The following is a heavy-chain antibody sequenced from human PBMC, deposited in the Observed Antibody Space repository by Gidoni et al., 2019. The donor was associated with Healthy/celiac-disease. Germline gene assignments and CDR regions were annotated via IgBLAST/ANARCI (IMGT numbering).Heavy chain of an antibody. Sequence: QVQLVQSGAEVKKPGSSVKVSCKASGGTFSSYAISWVRQAPGQGLEWMGGIIPIFGTANYAQKFQGRVTITADESTSTAYMELSSLRSEDTAVYYCASSHCSSTSCYPLSLRAFDYFDYWGQGTLVTVSS. J-gene: IGHJ4*02. CDR1: GGTFSSYA. V-gene: IGHV1-69*01. D-gene: IGHD2-2*01. CDR2: IIPIFGTA. CDR3: ASSHCSSTSCYPLSLRAFDYFDY.